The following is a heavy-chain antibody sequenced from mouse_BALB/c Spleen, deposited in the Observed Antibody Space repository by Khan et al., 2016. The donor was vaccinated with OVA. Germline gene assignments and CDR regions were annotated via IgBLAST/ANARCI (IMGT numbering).Heavy chain of an antibody. Sequence: QVQLKQSGAELAKPGASVKMSCKASGYTFINYWILWVKQRPGQGLEWIGYINPSTVYTEYNQNFKDKATLTADKSSSTAYMQLSSLTSEDSAVYYCARRGLRWDFDDWGQGTTLTVSS. CDR3: ARRGLRWDFDD. J-gene: IGHJ2*01. D-gene: IGHD1-1*01. CDR1: GYTFINYW. V-gene: IGHV1-7*01. CDR2: INPSTVYT.